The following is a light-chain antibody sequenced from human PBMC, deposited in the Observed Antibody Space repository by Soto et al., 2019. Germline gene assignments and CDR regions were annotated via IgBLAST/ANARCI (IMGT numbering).Light chain of an antibody. J-gene: IGKJ4*01. CDR2: AAS. CDR1: QGISTW. CDR3: QQTNSFPLT. Sequence: DIQMTQSPSSVSASVGDRVTITCRASQGISTWLAWFQQKPGKAPKLLIAAASKLQSGVPSRFIGSGSETDFTLTIHSLQPEDFATYYCQQTNSFPLTFGGGTKVDIK. V-gene: IGKV1D-12*01.